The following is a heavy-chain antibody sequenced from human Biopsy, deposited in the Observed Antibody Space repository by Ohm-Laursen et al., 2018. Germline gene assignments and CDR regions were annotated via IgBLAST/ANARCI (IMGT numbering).Heavy chain of an antibody. CDR2: IFYRGST. CDR3: ARDYDTSGYYYVS. Sequence: TLSLTCPVSGGSISNNNYYWGWIRQPPGKGLEWIGRIFYRGSTHYKPSLKSRVNISVDTFKNQFSLKLNSVTAADTAVYYCARDYDTSGYYYVSWGQGTLVTVSS. D-gene: IGHD3-22*01. J-gene: IGHJ5*02. CDR1: GGSISNNNYY. V-gene: IGHV4-39*01.